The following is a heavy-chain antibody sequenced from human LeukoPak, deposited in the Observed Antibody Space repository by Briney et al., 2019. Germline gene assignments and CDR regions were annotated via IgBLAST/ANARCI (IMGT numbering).Heavy chain of an antibody. CDR3: ATEGSYFLTSFDH. V-gene: IGHV1-2*02. Sequence: GASVRVSCKPSGYTFTAYHIHWMRLAPGQGLEWMGWINPRIDETTFAPTLQGRVAMTTDTSLTTAYMELSSLTSDDTAVYFCATEGSYFLTSFDHWGLGTLVTVSS. CDR1: GYTFTAYH. D-gene: IGHD3-10*01. CDR2: INPRIDET. J-gene: IGHJ4*02.